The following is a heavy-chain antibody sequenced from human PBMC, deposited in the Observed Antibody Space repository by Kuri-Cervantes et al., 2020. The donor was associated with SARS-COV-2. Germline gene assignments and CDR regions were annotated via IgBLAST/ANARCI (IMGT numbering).Heavy chain of an antibody. D-gene: IGHD6-6*01. CDR1: GGSFSGYY. Sequence: ETLSLTCAVDGGSFSGYYWSWFRQPPGKGLEWSGEINHSGSTNYNQSLKSRVTISVDTSKNQFSLKLSSVTAADTAVYYCAREVSSEQRVAFDYWGQGTLVTVSS. J-gene: IGHJ4*02. V-gene: IGHV4-34*01. CDR2: INHSGST. CDR3: AREVSSEQRVAFDY.